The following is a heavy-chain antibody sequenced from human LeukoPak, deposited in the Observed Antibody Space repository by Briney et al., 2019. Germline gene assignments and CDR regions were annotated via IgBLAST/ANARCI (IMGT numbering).Heavy chain of an antibody. Sequence: GESLRISCKTSGFDFPNYWIGWVRQTPGKGLEWMMIIHPGDSDTRYNPSFEGQVSISVDKSISTVYLQWRSLKASDSALYYCARNKYFGSGTLTYIDHWGQGTLVTVSS. D-gene: IGHD3-10*01. CDR3: ARNKYFGSGTLTYIDH. CDR1: GFDFPNYW. V-gene: IGHV5-51*01. CDR2: IHPGDSDT. J-gene: IGHJ4*02.